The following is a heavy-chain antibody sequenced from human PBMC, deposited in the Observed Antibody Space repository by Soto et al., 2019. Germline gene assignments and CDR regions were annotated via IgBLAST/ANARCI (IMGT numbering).Heavy chain of an antibody. CDR2: ISNSGRST. V-gene: IGHV3-23*01. D-gene: IGHD3-3*01. Sequence: PGGSLRLSCAASGLTFSSYAMSWVRQAPGKGLEWVSHISNSGRSTKYADSVKGRFTISRDNSKNTLYLQMNSLRAEDTAIYYCAKDSLAYYDFGYWGQGTLVTVSS. CDR3: AKDSLAYYDFGY. CDR1: GLTFSSYA. J-gene: IGHJ4*02.